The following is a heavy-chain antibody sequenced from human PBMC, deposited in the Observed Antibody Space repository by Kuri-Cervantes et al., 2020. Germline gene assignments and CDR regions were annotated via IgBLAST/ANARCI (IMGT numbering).Heavy chain of an antibody. CDR3: VXEAAVAGTVXXNWVDL. Sequence: GGSLRLSXAXSGXNYITXWIXWVRQDPGMGXVWVXXTKSXGDXXYADSVKXXFTVXRDNSKSXLYLQMNSLRLDDTAVYYCVXEAAVAGTVXXNWVDLWGQGSLVTVSS. J-gene: IGHJ5*02. V-gene: IGHV3-74*01. D-gene: IGHD6-19*01. CDR2: TKSXGDX. CDR1: GXNYITXW.